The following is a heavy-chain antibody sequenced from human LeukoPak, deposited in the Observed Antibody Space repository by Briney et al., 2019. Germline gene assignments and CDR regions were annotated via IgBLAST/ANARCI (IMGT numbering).Heavy chain of an antibody. CDR1: GFSFSSYG. CDR3: AKTPDVWNWKYYFDY. CDR2: ISGSGGFT. Sequence: PGGSLRLSCAASGFSFSSYGMSWVRQAPGKGLEWVSTISGSGGFTYYADSVKGRFSISRDNSKNTLYLQMSSLSAEDTAVYYCAKTPDVWNWKYYFDYWGQGTLVTVSS. V-gene: IGHV3-23*01. J-gene: IGHJ4*02. D-gene: IGHD1-1*01.